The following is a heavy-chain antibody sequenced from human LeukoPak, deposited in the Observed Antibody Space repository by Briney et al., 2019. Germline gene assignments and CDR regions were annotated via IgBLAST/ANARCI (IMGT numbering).Heavy chain of an antibody. D-gene: IGHD3-10*01. Sequence: SVKVSCKASGGTFSSYAISWVRQAPGQGLEWMGGIIPIFGTANYAQKFQGRVTITADESTSTAYMELGSLRSEDTAVYYCAGFDYYGSRGYFQHWGQGTLVTVSS. CDR1: GGTFSSYA. CDR2: IIPIFGTA. CDR3: AGFDYYGSRGYFQH. J-gene: IGHJ1*01. V-gene: IGHV1-69*01.